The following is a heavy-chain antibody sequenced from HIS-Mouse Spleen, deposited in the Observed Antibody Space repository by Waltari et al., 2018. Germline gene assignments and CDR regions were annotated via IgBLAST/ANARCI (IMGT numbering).Heavy chain of an antibody. D-gene: IGHD6-13*01. J-gene: IGHJ2*01. Sequence: QLQLQESGPGLVKPSETLSLTCTVPGGSISSSSYYWGWIRQPPGKGLEWIGGMYYSGRTYYTPSLKSRVTISVDTSKNQFSLKLSSVTAADTAVYYCAREIPYSSSWYDWYFDLWGRGTLVTVSS. CDR2: MYYSGRT. V-gene: IGHV4-39*07. CDR1: GGSISSSSYY. CDR3: AREIPYSSSWYDWYFDL.